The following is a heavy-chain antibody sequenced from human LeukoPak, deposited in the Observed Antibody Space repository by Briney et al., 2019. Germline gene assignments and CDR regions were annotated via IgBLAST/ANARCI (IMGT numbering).Heavy chain of an antibody. CDR1: GGSISSYY. CDR3: ASLRIVGATVFDY. V-gene: IGHV4-59*01. D-gene: IGHD1-26*01. CDR2: IYYSGST. Sequence: PSETLSLTCTVSGGSISSYYWSWIRQPPGKGLEWIGYIYYSGSTNYNPSLKSRVTISVDMSKNQFSLKLSSVTAADTAVYYCASLRIVGATVFDYWGQGTPVTVSS. J-gene: IGHJ4*02.